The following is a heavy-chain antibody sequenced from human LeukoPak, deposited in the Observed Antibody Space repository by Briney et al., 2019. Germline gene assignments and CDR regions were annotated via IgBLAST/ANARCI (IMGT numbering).Heavy chain of an antibody. CDR2: IIGTKANNYAT. Sequence: GGSLRLSCAASGFTFSDSAMHWVRQASGKGLEWVGRIIGTKANNYATAYAASVKGRFTISRDDSKNTAYLQMNSLRAEDTAVYYCASGGNSVFDYWGQGTLVTVSS. CDR1: GFTFSDSA. V-gene: IGHV3-73*01. J-gene: IGHJ4*02. D-gene: IGHD4-23*01. CDR3: ASGGNSVFDY.